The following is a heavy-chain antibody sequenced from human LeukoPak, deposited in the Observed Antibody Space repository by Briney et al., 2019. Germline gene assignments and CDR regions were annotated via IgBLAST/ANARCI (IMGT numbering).Heavy chain of an antibody. CDR2: IFNSGST. V-gene: IGHV4-59*08. CDR1: GGSISSYY. D-gene: IGHD5-18*01. J-gene: IGHJ4*02. Sequence: PSETLSLTCTVSGGSISSYYWSWIRQPPGKGLELIGYIFNSGSTNYNPSLKSRVTISLDTSKNQFSLKLSPVTAADTAVYYCARHGGGYSYDYWGQGTLVTVSS. CDR3: ARHGGGYSYDY.